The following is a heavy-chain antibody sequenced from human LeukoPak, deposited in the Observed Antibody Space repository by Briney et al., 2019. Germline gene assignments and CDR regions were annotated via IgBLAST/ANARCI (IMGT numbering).Heavy chain of an antibody. D-gene: IGHD3-3*01. CDR2: IYYSGST. CDR3: ARLPITIFGVVIPDV. V-gene: IGHV4-39*01. CDR1: GGSNSSSSYY. Sequence: KPSETLSLTCTVSGGSNSSSSYYWGWIRQPPGKGLEWIGSIYYSGSTYYNPSLKSRVTISVDTSKNQFSLKLSSVTAADTAVYYCARLPITIFGVVIPDVWGKGTTVTVSS. J-gene: IGHJ6*04.